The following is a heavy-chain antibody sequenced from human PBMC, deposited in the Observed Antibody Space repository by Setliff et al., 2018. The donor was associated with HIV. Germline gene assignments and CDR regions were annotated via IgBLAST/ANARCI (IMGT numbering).Heavy chain of an antibody. D-gene: IGHD2-8*02. J-gene: IGHJ4*02. V-gene: IGHV4-34*01. Sequence: SETLSLTCAAYGGSFSGYYWSWIRQPPGRGLEWIGEINHSGVTYYNPSLKSRAAISADKSKNQFSLRLGSVTAADTAVYYCAIGGYCTATTCFRIFDHWGQGSRVTVSS. CDR1: GGSFSGYY. CDR3: AIGGYCTATTCFRIFDH. CDR2: INHSGVT.